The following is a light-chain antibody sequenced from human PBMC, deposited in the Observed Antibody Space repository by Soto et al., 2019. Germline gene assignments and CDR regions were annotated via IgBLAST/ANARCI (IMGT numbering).Light chain of an antibody. J-gene: IGKJ3*01. V-gene: IGKV1-39*01. CDR1: QTINSY. Sequence: DIQMTQSPSSLSASVGDRVTITCRASQTINSYLNWYQQKPGKAPKVLIYATSSLQSGVPSRFSGSGSGTNFTLSISSLQPEDFATYHCQQSYSIPFTFGPGTKVDI. CDR3: QQSYSIPFT. CDR2: ATS.